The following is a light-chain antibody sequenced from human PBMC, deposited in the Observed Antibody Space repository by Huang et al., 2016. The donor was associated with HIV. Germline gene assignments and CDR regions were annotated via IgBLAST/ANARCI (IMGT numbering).Light chain of an antibody. CDR1: QRVNSGS. CDR3: QQYDTSSIT. Sequence: VLTQSPGILSLSPGERATLSCRASQRVNSGSLAWYQQKFGQAPRLLIFDASMRATGIPDRFSGSGSGTNFTLSISRLEPEDFAVYYCQQYDTSSITFGQGTRLDIK. V-gene: IGKV3-20*01. J-gene: IGKJ5*01. CDR2: DAS.